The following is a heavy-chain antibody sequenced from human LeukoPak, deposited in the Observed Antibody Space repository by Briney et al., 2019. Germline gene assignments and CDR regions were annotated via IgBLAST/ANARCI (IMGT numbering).Heavy chain of an antibody. Sequence: SETLSLTCTVSLGSIRSSSYYWGWTRQPPGKGLEWIGSIYYSGSTYHNSSLKSRVPISIDTPKNQFSLKLSSVTPADPPVYYCARDHGLFHMFDPWVQGTLVSVSS. J-gene: IGHJ5*02. CDR1: LGSIRSSSYY. D-gene: IGHD2-21*01. V-gene: IGHV4-39*07. CDR3: ARDHGLFHMFDP. CDR2: IYYSGST.